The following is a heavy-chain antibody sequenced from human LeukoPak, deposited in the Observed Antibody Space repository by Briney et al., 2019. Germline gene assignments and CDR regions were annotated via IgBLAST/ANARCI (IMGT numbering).Heavy chain of an antibody. V-gene: IGHV3-23*01. CDR3: AKVPPQWLGHFDY. Sequence: GGPVSLLCALSIFIFKIYAMRWVRHATGEARVWLSAISGSGGSAYYADSVKGRFTISRGNSKNSLYLQMNSLRAEDAAVYYWAKVPPQWLGHFDYWGQGTLVTVSS. CDR1: IFIFKIYA. CDR2: ISGSGGSA. D-gene: IGHD6-19*01. J-gene: IGHJ4*02.